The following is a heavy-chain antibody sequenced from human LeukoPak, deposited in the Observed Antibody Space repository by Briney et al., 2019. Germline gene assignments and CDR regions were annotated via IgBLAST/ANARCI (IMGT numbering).Heavy chain of an antibody. CDR1: GGSFSGYY. D-gene: IGHD6-13*01. Sequence: SETLSLTCAVYGGSFSGYYWSWIRQPPGKGLEWIGEINHSGSTNCNPSLKSRVTISVDTSKNQFSLKLSSVTAADTAVYYCARDKKGSSWPRYYFDYWGQGTLVTVSS. J-gene: IGHJ4*02. V-gene: IGHV4-34*01. CDR3: ARDKKGSSWPRYYFDY. CDR2: INHSGST.